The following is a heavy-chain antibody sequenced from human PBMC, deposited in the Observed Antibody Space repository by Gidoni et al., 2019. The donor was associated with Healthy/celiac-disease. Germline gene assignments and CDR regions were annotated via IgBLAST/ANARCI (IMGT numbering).Heavy chain of an antibody. CDR2: IIPIFGTA. J-gene: IGHJ3*02. CDR1: AGPLSRSA. V-gene: IGHV1-69*01. CDR3: AGGPPPYDYVWGSYRTDAFDI. D-gene: IGHD3-16*02. Sequence: QVQLVQSVAEVKMPGSSVKVSCKASAGPLSRSALSWVRQAPGQGLVWMGGIIPIFGTANYAQKFQGRLTITADESTSTASSEMSSLRSEDTAVYYCAGGPPPYDYVWGSYRTDAFDIWGQGTMVTVSS.